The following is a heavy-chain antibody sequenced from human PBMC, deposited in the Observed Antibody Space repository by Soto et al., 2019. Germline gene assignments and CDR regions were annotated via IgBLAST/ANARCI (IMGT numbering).Heavy chain of an antibody. CDR2: INHSGST. D-gene: IGHD6-6*01. V-gene: IGHV4-34*01. J-gene: IGHJ3*02. CDR1: GGSFSGYY. CDR3: ARPRSSIAAGGAFDI. Sequence: SETLSLTCAVYGGSFSGYYWSWIRQPPRQGLEWIGEINHSGSTNYNPSLKSRVTISVDTSKNQFSLKLSSVTASDTAVYYCARPRSSIAAGGAFDIWGQGTMVTVSS.